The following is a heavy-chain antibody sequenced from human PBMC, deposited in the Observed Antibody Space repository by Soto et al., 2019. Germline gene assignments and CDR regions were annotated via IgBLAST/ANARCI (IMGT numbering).Heavy chain of an antibody. Sequence: QVQLVQSGAEVKKPGASVKVSCKASGYTFTTYYMHWVRQAPGQGLEWMGVINPSGGSTDYAQKLQGRLTMTRDTSTNIVFMELSRLRSEDTAVYYWARDDNDSNLGPTFDFDYWGQETLVPVSS. D-gene: IGHD2-15*01. CDR3: ARDDNDSNLGPTFDFDY. CDR1: GYTFTTYY. V-gene: IGHV1-46*04. CDR2: INPSGGST. J-gene: IGHJ4*02.